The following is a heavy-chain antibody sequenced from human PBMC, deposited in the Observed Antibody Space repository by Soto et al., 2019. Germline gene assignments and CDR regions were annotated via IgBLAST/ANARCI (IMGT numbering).Heavy chain of an antibody. V-gene: IGHV1-18*01. CDR3: ARGNRVSSHP. CDR1: GYTFTSYG. J-gene: IGHJ5*02. D-gene: IGHD6-6*01. CDR2: ISAYNGAT. Sequence: ASVKVSCKASGYTFTSYGITWVRQAPGQGLEGMGWISAYNGATNYAQKLQGRGTMTTDTSTSTAYMELRSLRSDDTAVYYCARGNRVSSHPWVQGSLVPVPS.